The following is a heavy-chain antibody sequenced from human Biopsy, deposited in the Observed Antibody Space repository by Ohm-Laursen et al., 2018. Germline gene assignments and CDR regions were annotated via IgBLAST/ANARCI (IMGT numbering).Heavy chain of an antibody. CDR3: ARMDCSGGSCHYYSYGMDV. D-gene: IGHD2-15*01. V-gene: IGHV4-4*09. Sequence: TLALTCTVSGVSITAYYWSWIRQPPGKGLECIGNIHHSGSTNYNPSLKSRLTISVDTSKNQFSLKLSSVTAADTAVYYCARMDCSGGSCHYYSYGMDVWGQGTTVTVSS. CDR1: GVSITAYY. CDR2: IHHSGST. J-gene: IGHJ6*02.